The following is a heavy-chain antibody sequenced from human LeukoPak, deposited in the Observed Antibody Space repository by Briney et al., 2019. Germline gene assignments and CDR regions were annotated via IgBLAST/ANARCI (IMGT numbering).Heavy chain of an antibody. CDR3: ARGGELDYYYYYGMDV. Sequence: GGSLRLSSAASGFTFSDYYMSWLRQAPGHGLEWVSYISSSGSTIYYADSVKGRFTISRDNAKNSLYLQMNSLRAEDTAVYYCARGGELDYYYYYGMDVWGQGTTVTVSS. V-gene: IGHV3-11*01. CDR1: GFTFSDYY. CDR2: ISSSGSTI. D-gene: IGHD3-3*02. J-gene: IGHJ6*02.